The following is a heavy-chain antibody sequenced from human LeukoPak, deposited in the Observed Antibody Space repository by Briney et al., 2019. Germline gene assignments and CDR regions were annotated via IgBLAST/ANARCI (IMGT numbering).Heavy chain of an antibody. V-gene: IGHV3-66*01. J-gene: IGHJ6*02. CDR1: GFTFDDYA. CDR2: IYSGGST. CDR3: ARDGYEGMDV. Sequence: GGSLRLSCAASGFTFDDYAMHWVRQAPGKGLEWVSVIYSGGSTYYADSVKGRFTISRDNSKNTLYLQMNSLRAEDTAVYYCARDGYEGMDVWGQGTTITVSS. D-gene: IGHD3-22*01.